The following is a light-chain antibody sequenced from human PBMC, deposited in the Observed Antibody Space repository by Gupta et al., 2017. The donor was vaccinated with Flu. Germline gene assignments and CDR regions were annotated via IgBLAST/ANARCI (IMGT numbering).Light chain of an antibody. Sequence: SYVLTQPPSVPAAPGRPARITCGGNNIGSKSVHWYQQKPGQAPVLVVYDDSDRPSGIPERFSGSNSGNTATLTISRVEAGDEADYYCQVWDSSSDHVVFGGGTKLTVL. V-gene: IGLV3-21*02. J-gene: IGLJ2*01. CDR2: DDS. CDR3: QVWDSSSDHVV. CDR1: NIGSKS.